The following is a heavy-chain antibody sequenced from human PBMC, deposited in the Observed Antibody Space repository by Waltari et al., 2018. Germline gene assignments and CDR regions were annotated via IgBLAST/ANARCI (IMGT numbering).Heavy chain of an antibody. Sequence: EVQLVQSGAEVKKPGESLRISCKGSGYSFTSYWISWVRPMPGKGLEWMGRIDPRDTYTNYRPSFQGHVTISADKSISTAYRQWSSLKASDTAMYDCETIPFRRKGVSDYWGQGTLVTVSS. V-gene: IGHV5-10-1*03. CDR1: GYSFTSYW. CDR2: IDPRDTYT. D-gene: IGHD2-2*02. CDR3: ETIPFRRKGVSDY. J-gene: IGHJ4*02.